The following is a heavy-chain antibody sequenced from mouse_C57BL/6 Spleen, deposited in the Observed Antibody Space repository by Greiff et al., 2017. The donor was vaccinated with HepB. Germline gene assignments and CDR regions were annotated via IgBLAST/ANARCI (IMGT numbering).Heavy chain of an antibody. J-gene: IGHJ2*01. CDR3: ARFTTALDY. D-gene: IGHD1-2*01. CDR1: GYAFSSSW. CDR2: IYPGDGDT. Sequence: QVQLQQSGPELVKPGASVKISCKASGYAFSSSWMNWVKQRPGKGLEWIGRIYPGDGDTNYNGKFKGKATLTADKSPSTAYMQLSSLTSEDSAVYFCARFTTALDYWGQGTTLTVSS. V-gene: IGHV1-82*01.